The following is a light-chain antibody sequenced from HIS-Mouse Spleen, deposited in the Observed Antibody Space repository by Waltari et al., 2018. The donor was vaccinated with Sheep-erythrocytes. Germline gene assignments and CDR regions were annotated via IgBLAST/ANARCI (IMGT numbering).Light chain of an antibody. J-gene: IGKJ4*01. CDR1: QSVLYSSNNKNY. CDR3: QQYYSTPLT. CDR2: WAS. V-gene: IGKV4-1*01. Sequence: DIVMTQSPDSLAVSLGERATINCKSSQSVLYSSNNKNYLAWYQQTPGQHPTLLSYWASTRESGVPDRFSGSGSGTDFTITISSLQAEDVAVYYCQQYYSTPLTFGGGTKVEIK.